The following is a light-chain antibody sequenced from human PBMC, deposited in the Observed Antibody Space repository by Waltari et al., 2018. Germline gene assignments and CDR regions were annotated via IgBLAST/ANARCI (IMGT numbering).Light chain of an antibody. CDR3: CSYAGRSTWV. V-gene: IGLV2-23*02. CDR2: EVN. Sequence: QSALTQPAPVSGSPGQSITISCPGPSSDVGRYNFVSWYQQHPGKAPQLIIYEVNKRPSGVSNRLSGSKSGNTASLTISGLQAEDESDYYCCSYAGRSTWVFGGGTKVTVL. CDR1: SSDVGRYNF. J-gene: IGLJ3*02.